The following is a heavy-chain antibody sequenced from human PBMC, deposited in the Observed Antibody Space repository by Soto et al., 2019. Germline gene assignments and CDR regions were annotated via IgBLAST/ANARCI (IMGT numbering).Heavy chain of an antibody. CDR2: IYYSGST. J-gene: IGHJ6*02. V-gene: IGHV4-59*01. Sequence: SETLSLTCTVSGGSISSYYWSWIRQPPGKGLEWIGYIYYSGSTNYNPSLKSRVTISVDTSKNQFSLKLSSVTAADTAVYYCAREIHDYSNYYYGMDVWGQGTTVTVSS. CDR3: AREIHDYSNYYYGMDV. CDR1: GGSISSYY. D-gene: IGHD4-4*01.